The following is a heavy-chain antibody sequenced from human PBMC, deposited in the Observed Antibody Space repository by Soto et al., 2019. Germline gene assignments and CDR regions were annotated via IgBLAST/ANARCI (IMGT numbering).Heavy chain of an antibody. J-gene: IGHJ4*02. CDR3: ARADPDASVGY. V-gene: IGHV4-59*11. Sequence: LSLTCSVSGVSMSSHYWTWLRQPPGKGLEWIGYISYSGSTYYNPSLKSRVTISADTSRNQFSLKLSSVIAADTAVYFCARADPDASVGYWGQGTLVTVSS. CDR2: ISYSGST. CDR1: GVSMSSHY. D-gene: IGHD3-16*01.